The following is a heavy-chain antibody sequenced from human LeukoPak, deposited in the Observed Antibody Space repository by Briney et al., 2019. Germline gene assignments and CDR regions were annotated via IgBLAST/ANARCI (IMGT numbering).Heavy chain of an antibody. CDR2: ISGSGGST. CDR3: AKDITDIAAAGKIY. J-gene: IGHJ4*02. D-gene: IGHD6-13*01. Sequence: GGSLRLSCAASGFTFSSHAMSWVRQAPGKGLEWGSTISGSGGSTYYADSVKGRFTSSRDNSKNTLYLQMNSLRAEDTAVYYCAKDITDIAAAGKIYWGQGTLVTVSS. CDR1: GFTFSSHA. V-gene: IGHV3-23*01.